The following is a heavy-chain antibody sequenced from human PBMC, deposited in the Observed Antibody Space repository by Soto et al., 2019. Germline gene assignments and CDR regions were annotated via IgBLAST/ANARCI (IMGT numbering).Heavy chain of an antibody. V-gene: IGHV3-72*01. D-gene: IGHD3-10*01. CDR3: ASSWFGVSEYFDY. CDR2: IRNRANSYAT. J-gene: IGHJ4*02. Sequence: EVQLVESGGGFVQPGGSLRLSCAASGLSFSDHYMDWVRQAPGRGLEWVGRIRNRANSYATEYAGSVEGRFPISREDSKNSLYLQMSRLKFEDTGVYYCASSWFGVSEYFDYWGQGILVTVSS. CDR1: GLSFSDHY.